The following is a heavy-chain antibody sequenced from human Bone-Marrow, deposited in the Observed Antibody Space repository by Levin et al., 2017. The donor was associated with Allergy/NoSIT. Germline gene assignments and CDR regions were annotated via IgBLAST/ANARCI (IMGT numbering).Heavy chain of an antibody. Sequence: GGSLRLSCAASGFTFNIYWMSWVRQSPGKGLEWVANIKQDGSEEHLVDSVKGRFTISRDNAKNSLYLQLNSLRAEDTAVYYCARLDYYDRSQFDYWGQGTLVTVSS. CDR3: ARLDYYDRSQFDY. J-gene: IGHJ4*02. CDR2: IKQDGSEE. V-gene: IGHV3-7*01. CDR1: GFTFNIYW. D-gene: IGHD3-22*01.